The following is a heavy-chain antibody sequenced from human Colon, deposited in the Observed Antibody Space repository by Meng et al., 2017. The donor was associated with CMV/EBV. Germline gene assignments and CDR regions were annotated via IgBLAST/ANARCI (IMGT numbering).Heavy chain of an antibody. CDR1: GYSFAGYC. V-gene: IGHV1-2*02. Sequence: ASVKVSCKASGYSFAGYCMHWVRQAPGQGLEWMGWINPKSGDTNYAQRFQGRVTMTRDTSTSTAYMEVSRLTSDDTAVYYCARDDGSCIIGEAHWGQGTLVTVSS. CDR3: ARDDGSCIIGEAH. J-gene: IGHJ4*02. D-gene: IGHD3-10*01. CDR2: INPKSGDT.